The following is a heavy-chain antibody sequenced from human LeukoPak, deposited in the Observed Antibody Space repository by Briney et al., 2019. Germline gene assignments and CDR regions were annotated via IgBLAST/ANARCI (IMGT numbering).Heavy chain of an antibody. D-gene: IGHD3-10*01. V-gene: IGHV3-11*01. CDR1: GFTFSDYY. Sequence: TGGSLRLSCAASGFTFSDYYMSWIRQAPGKGLEWVSYISSSGSTIYYADSVKGRFTISRDNAKNSLYLQMNSLRAEDTAVYYCARDRITMVRGVMDHWGQGTLVTVSS. CDR3: ARDRITMVRGVMDH. J-gene: IGHJ4*02. CDR2: ISSSGSTI.